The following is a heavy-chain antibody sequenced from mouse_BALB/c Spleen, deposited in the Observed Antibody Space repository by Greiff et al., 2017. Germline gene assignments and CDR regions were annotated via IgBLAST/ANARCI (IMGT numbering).Heavy chain of an antibody. V-gene: IGHV5-4*02. CDR3: ARGGYGNYEAWFAY. CDR1: GFTFSDYY. D-gene: IGHD2-10*02. CDR2: ISDGGSYT. J-gene: IGHJ3*01. Sequence: EVQVVESGGGLVKPGGSLKLSCAASGFTFSDYYMYWVRQTPEKRLEWVATISDGGSYTYYPDSVKGRFTISRDNAKNNLYLQMSSLKSEDTAMYYGARGGYGNYEAWFAYWGQGTLVTVSA.